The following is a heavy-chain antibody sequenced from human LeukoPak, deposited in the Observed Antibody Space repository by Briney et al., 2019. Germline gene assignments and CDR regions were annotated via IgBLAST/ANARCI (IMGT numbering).Heavy chain of an antibody. CDR1: GGTFSSYA. CDR2: IIPIFGTA. V-gene: IGHV1-69*13. J-gene: IGHJ4*02. CDR3: ARGDGSYRIMMY. D-gene: IGHD1-26*01. Sequence: ASVKVSCKASGGTFSSYAISWVRQAPGQGLEWMGGIIPIFGTANYAQKFQGRVTITADESTSTAYMELSSLRSEDTAVYYCARGDGSYRIMMYWGQGTLVTVSS.